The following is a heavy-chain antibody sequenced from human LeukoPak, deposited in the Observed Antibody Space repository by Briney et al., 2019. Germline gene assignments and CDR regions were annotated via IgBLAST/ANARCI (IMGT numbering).Heavy chain of an antibody. CDR3: AKDPPKIVVVAATLGGGDY. CDR2: ISGSGGST. D-gene: IGHD2-15*01. V-gene: IGHV3-23*01. Sequence: PGGSLRLSCAASGFTFSSYGMSWVRQAPGKGLEWVSAISGSGGSTYYADSVKGRFTISRDNSKNTLYLQMNSLRAEDTAVYYCAKDPPKIVVVAATLGGGDYWGQGTLVTVSS. J-gene: IGHJ4*02. CDR1: GFTFSSYG.